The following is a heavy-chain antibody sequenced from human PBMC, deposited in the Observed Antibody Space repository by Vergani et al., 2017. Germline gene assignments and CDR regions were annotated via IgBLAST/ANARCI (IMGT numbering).Heavy chain of an antibody. V-gene: IGHV5-51*03. J-gene: IGHJ4*02. CDR1: GYSFTSYW. CDR2: IYPGYSDT. Sequence: EVQLVQSGAAVKKPGESLKISCKSSGYSFTSYWIGWVRQMPGKGLEWMGIIYPGYSDTRFSPSFQGQVTISADKSISTAYLQWSSLKASDTAIYYCAKAHPHLYDILTGYYPHYFDYWGQGTLVTVSS. CDR3: AKAHPHLYDILTGYYPHYFDY. D-gene: IGHD3-9*01.